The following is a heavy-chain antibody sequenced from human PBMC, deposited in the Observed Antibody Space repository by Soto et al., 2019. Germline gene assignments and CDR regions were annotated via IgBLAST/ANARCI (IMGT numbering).Heavy chain of an antibody. D-gene: IGHD3-22*01. Sequence: SETLSLTCSVSGGSMNTFYWSWVRQSPGKGLEWIGYIYFRGTTYYHPSLQSRVSISIDTSQNQFSLKLKSMTTADTAVYYCARISGYATPQAKGGREPLV. V-gene: IGHV4-59*01. CDR1: GGSMNTFY. CDR2: IYFRGTT. CDR3: ARISGYATPQAK. J-gene: IGHJ4*02.